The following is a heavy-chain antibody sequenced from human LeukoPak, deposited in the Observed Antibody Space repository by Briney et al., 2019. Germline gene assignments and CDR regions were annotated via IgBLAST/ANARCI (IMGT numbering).Heavy chain of an antibody. D-gene: IGHD3-22*01. V-gene: IGHV3-21*01. CDR3: ARHVVAVGFDY. CDR2: ITSSSSYI. J-gene: IGHJ4*02. Sequence: GGSLRLSCAASGFTFSSYSMNWVRQAPGKGLEWVSSITSSSSYIYYADSVKGRFTISRDNAKNSLYLQMNSLRAEDTAVYCCARHVVAVGFDYWGQGTLVTVS. CDR1: GFTFSSYS.